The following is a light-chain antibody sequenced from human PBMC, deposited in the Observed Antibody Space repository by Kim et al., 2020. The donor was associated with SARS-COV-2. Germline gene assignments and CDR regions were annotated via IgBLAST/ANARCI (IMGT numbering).Light chain of an antibody. CDR3: QQSYSTPDMYS. CDR2: AAS. CDR1: KSISSY. Sequence: VGDRVTITYRESKSISSYLNWYQQKPGKAPKHLIYAASSLKSGVPSRFSGSGSGTDCTRTISSLQPEDFATYYCQQSYSTPDMYSFGQGTKLEI. J-gene: IGKJ2*03. V-gene: IGKV1-39*01.